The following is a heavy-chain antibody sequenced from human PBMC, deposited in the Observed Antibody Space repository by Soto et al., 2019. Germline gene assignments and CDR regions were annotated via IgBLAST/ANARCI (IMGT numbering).Heavy chain of an antibody. J-gene: IGHJ6*01. D-gene: IGHD2-21*02. CDR1: GGTFSSYA. V-gene: IGHV1-69*13. CDR2: MIPIFGTA. Sequence: SVKVSCRASGGTFSSYALSWVRQAPGQGIQWMGGMIPIFGTANYAQKLQGRVTMTADESTSTANMELSSLRSEDKAVYYCARENAYGDCLFPPTTYGMDVWEQGTTVTV. CDR3: ARENAYGDCLFPPTTYGMDV.